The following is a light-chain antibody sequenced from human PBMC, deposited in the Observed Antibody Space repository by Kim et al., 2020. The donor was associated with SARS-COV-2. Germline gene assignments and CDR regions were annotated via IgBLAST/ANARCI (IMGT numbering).Light chain of an antibody. V-gene: IGKV3-15*01. Sequence: VSPGERSTLYCRASQSISSKLVWYQQKPGQAPRLLFYGAAARATGIPDRFSGSGSGTEYTLTITSLLPEDFAVYYCQQYNNWPPYTFGQGTKLEI. CDR3: QQYNNWPPYT. J-gene: IGKJ2*01. CDR2: GAA. CDR1: QSISSK.